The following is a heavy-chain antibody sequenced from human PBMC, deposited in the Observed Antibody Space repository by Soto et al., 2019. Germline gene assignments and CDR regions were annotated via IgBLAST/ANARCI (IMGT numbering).Heavy chain of an antibody. CDR2: NNPNSGDT. V-gene: IGHV1-2*02. J-gene: IGHJ4*03. D-gene: IGHD3-22*01. CDR1: GHTFTACY. Sequence: DSVKFSCSVSGHTFTACYIHCVRQAPGQGLEWMGWNNPNSGDTNYAQKFQGRVTMTRDTYARTVHMEMSSLRSEDTAVYYCARGLSSGYFTDAFDFWGQGTLVTVSS. CDR3: ARGLSSGYFTDAFDF.